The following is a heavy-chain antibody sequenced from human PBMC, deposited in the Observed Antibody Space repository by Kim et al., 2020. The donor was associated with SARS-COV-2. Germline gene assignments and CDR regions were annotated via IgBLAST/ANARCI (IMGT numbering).Heavy chain of an antibody. J-gene: IGHJ4*02. CDR3: AKETNYDILTGYYDY. CDR2: ISWNSGSI. Sequence: GGSLRLSCAASGFTFDDYAMHWVRQAPGKGLEWVSGISWNSGSIGYADSVKGRFTISRDNAKNSLYLQMNSLRAEDTALYYCAKETNYDILTGYYDYWGQGNLVTVSS. V-gene: IGHV3-9*01. D-gene: IGHD3-9*01. CDR1: GFTFDDYA.